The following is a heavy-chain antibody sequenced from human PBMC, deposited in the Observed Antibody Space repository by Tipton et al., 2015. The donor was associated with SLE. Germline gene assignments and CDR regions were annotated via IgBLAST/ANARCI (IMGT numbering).Heavy chain of an antibody. D-gene: IGHD6-19*01. Sequence: TLSLTCTVSGGSIGPYYWHWIRQSPGKALEWIGYIYFDGNSNGRGNYNPSLKSRVTMSVDPSKMQFSLNLNSVTAADTALYFCVRGVAERLGLDFWGQGSLVTVSS. CDR3: VRGVAERLGLDF. V-gene: IGHV4-59*01. J-gene: IGHJ4*02. CDR2: IYFDGNS. CDR1: GGSIGPYY.